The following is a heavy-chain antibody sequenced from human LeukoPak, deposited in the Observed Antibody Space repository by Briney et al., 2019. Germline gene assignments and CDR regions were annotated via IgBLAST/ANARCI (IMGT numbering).Heavy chain of an antibody. CDR2: IYYSGST. V-gene: IGHV4-31*03. CDR1: GGSISSGGYY. Sequence: SQTLSLTCTVSGGSISSGGYYWSWIRQHPGKGLEWIGYIYYSGSTYYNPSLKSRVTISVDTSKNQFSLKLSSVTAADTAVYYCARLLPKYSSGWHREGVPWGQGTLVTVSS. CDR3: ARLLPKYSSGWHREGVP. D-gene: IGHD6-19*01. J-gene: IGHJ5*02.